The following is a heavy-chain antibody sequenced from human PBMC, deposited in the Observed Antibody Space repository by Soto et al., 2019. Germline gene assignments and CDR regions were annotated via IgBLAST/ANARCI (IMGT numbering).Heavy chain of an antibody. CDR1: GGSISSGDYY. V-gene: IGHV4-30-4*01. CDR3: ARDQNSSGYSRYYYYYYGMDV. D-gene: IGHD3-22*01. J-gene: IGHJ6*02. CDR2: IYYSGST. Sequence: SETLSLTCTVSGGSISSGDYYWSWIRQPPGKGLEWIGYIYYSGSTYYNPSLKSRVTISVDTSKNQFSLKLSSVTAADTAVYYCARDQNSSGYSRYYYYYYGMDVWGQGTTVTVSS.